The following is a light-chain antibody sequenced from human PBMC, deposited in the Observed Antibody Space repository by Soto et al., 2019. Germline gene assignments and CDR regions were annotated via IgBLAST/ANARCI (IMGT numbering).Light chain of an antibody. J-gene: IGLJ2*01. CDR3: SSYKPYSVV. CDR2: EVT. CDR1: SSDLGGYNY. V-gene: IGLV2-14*01. Sequence: QSVLTQPASVSGSPGQSITISCTGTSSDLGGYNYVSWYQQHPGKAPKLIIYEVTNRPSGVSNRFSGSKSGNTASLSISGLQAEDEADYYCSSYKPYSVVFGGGTKLTVL.